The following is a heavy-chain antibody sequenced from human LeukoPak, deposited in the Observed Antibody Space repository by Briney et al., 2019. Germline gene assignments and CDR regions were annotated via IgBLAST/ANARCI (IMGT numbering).Heavy chain of an antibody. Sequence: PSQTLSLTCTVSGGSISSGSYYWSWIRQPPGKGLEWIGYIYHSGSTYYNPSLKSRVTISVDRSKNQFSLKLSSVTAADTAVYYCARVRNDFWDYYYMDVWGKGTTVTVSS. D-gene: IGHD3-3*01. CDR3: ARVRNDFWDYYYMDV. CDR1: GGSISSGSYY. V-gene: IGHV4-30-2*01. J-gene: IGHJ6*03. CDR2: IYHSGST.